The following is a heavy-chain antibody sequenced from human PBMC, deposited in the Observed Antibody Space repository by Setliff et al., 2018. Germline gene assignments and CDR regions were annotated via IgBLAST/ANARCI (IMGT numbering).Heavy chain of an antibody. D-gene: IGHD3-3*01. CDR3: RFWSGYYKNDY. CDR2: INQSGTT. CDR1: GVSFSDYS. V-gene: IGHV4-34*01. J-gene: IGHJ4*02. Sequence: KPSETLSLTCTVYGVSFSDYSWGWVRQSPGKGLDWIGEINQSGTTNYDPSLEGRISISVDTSKRQFSLKLTSVTAADMAVYYCRFWSGYYKNDYWAQGTLVTVSS.